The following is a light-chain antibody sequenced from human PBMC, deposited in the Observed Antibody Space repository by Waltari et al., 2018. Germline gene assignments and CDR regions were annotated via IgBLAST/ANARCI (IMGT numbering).Light chain of an antibody. CDR3: QQYDNLPYT. J-gene: IGKJ2*01. Sequence: DIQMTQSPSSLSAPVGDRVTITCQARQDISNYLNWYQQKPGKAPKLLIYDASNLETGVPSRFSGSGSGTDFTFTISSLQPEDIATYYCQQYDNLPYTFGQGTKLEIK. CDR1: QDISNY. CDR2: DAS. V-gene: IGKV1-33*01.